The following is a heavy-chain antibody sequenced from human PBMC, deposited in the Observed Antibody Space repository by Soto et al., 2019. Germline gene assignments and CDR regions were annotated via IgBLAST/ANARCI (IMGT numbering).Heavy chain of an antibody. CDR1: SGSISSSNW. V-gene: IGHV4-4*02. CDR2: IDHSGST. D-gene: IGHD1-26*01. Sequence: QVQLQESGPGLVKPSGTLSLTCAVSSGSISSSNWWSWVRQPPGKGLEWIGEIDHSGSTNYNPSLKSRVTISVDKSKNQFSLKLSSVTAADTAVYYCARRSSEYYYYYMDVWGKGTTVTVSS. CDR3: ARRSSEYYYYYMDV. J-gene: IGHJ6*03.